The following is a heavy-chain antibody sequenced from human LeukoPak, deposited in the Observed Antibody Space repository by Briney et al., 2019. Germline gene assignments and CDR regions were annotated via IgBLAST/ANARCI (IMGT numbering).Heavy chain of an antibody. Sequence: ASVKVSCKASGYTFTSYGISWVRQAPGQGLEWMGWISAYNGNTNYAQKLQGRVTMTTDTSTSTAYMELRSLRSDDTAVYYCARGWTTVVTSGAFDIWGQGTMVTVSS. CDR2: ISAYNGNT. V-gene: IGHV1-18*01. CDR1: GYTFTSYG. J-gene: IGHJ3*02. D-gene: IGHD4-23*01. CDR3: ARGWTTVVTSGAFDI.